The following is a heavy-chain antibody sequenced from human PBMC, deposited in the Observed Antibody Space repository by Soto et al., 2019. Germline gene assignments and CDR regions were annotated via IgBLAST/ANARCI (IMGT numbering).Heavy chain of an antibody. V-gene: IGHV4-30-4*01. J-gene: IGHJ2*01. CDR3: ASLDIVVVVAAPAPWYFDL. D-gene: IGHD2-15*01. Sequence: QVQLQESGPGLVKPSQTLSLTCTVSGGSISSGDYYWSWIRQPPGKGLEWIGYIYYSGSTYYNPSLKSRVTISVDTSKHQFALKLSAVTAADTAVYYCASLDIVVVVAAPAPWYFDLWGRGTLVTVSS. CDR1: GGSISSGDYY. CDR2: IYYSGST.